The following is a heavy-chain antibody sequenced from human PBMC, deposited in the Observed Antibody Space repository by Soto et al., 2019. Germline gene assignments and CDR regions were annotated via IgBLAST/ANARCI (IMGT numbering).Heavy chain of an antibody. Sequence: ETLSPTGTVSVGSISSYYWSWIRQPPGKGLEWIGYIYYSGSTNYNPSLKSRVTISVDTSKNQFSLKLSSVTAADTAVYYCAGCIAAAGTCEVFDYWGQGTLVTVSS. V-gene: IGHV4-59*01. J-gene: IGHJ4*02. CDR2: IYYSGST. CDR3: AGCIAAAGTCEVFDY. CDR1: VGSISSYY. D-gene: IGHD6-13*01.